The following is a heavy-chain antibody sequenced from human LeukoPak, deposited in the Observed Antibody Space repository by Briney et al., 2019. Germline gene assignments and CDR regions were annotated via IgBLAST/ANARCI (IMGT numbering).Heavy chain of an antibody. J-gene: IGHJ6*03. Sequence: SETLSLTCIVSGDSISNYYWSWIRQPPGKGLEWIGYIYYSGSTNYNPSLKSRVTISVDTSKNQLSLKLSFVTAADTAVYYCARGPPNDSYYYMDVWGTGTTVTVSS. CDR3: ARGPPNDSYYYMDV. CDR2: IYYSGST. V-gene: IGHV4-59*08. CDR1: GDSISNYY.